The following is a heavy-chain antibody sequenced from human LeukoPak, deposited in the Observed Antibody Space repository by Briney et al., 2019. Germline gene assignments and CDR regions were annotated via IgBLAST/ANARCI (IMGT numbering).Heavy chain of an antibody. CDR2: IKQDGSEK. CDR3: ASYIAAAGTWSRWFDP. Sequence: PGGSLRLSCTASGFTFSSYWMSRVRQAPGKGLEWVANIKQDGSEKHYVDSVKGRFTISRDNAKNSLYLQMNSLRAEDTAVYYCASYIAAAGTWSRWFDPWGQGTLVTVSS. V-gene: IGHV3-7*01. D-gene: IGHD6-13*01. CDR1: GFTFSSYW. J-gene: IGHJ5*02.